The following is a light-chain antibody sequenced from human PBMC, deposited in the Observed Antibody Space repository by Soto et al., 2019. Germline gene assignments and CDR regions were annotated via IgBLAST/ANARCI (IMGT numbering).Light chain of an antibody. J-gene: IGKJ1*01. CDR1: HSVSSSH. V-gene: IGKV3-20*01. Sequence: EIVLTQSPGTLSLSPGERATLSCRASHSVSSSHLAWYQQKPGRAPTLLIYGASSRATGIPDRFSGSGSVIDFTLTISRLEPGDFSVYYCRHYGSLWTFGQGTKVEIK. CDR2: GAS. CDR3: RHYGSLWT.